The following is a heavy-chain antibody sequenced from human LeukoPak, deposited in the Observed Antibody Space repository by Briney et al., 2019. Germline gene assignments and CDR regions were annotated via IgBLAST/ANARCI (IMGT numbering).Heavy chain of an antibody. CDR1: GYSFTSYW. V-gene: IGHV5-51*01. CDR3: ARAGAGGYCSGGSCYPTYGMDV. Sequence: PGESLKISCKGSGYSFTSYWIGWVRQMPGKGLEWMGIIYPGDSDTRYSPSFQGQVTISADKSISTAYLQWSSLKASDTAMYYCARAGAGGYCSGGSCYPTYGMDVWGQGTTVTVSS. J-gene: IGHJ6*02. CDR2: IYPGDSDT. D-gene: IGHD2-15*01.